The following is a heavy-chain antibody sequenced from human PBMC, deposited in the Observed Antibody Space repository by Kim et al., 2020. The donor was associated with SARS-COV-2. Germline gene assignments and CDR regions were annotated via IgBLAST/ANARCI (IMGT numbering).Heavy chain of an antibody. CDR2: ISWNGDNI. D-gene: IGHD4-17*01. CDR1: GFTFGDYA. Sequence: GGSLRLSCAASGFTFGDYAMHWVRQGPGKGLQWVSGISWNGDNIGYADSVKGRFTISRDNAKNSLYLQMNSLRAEDTALYYCAKDTNYGALSRSGFLDYWGQGTLVTVSS. J-gene: IGHJ4*02. V-gene: IGHV3-9*01. CDR3: AKDTNYGALSRSGFLDY.